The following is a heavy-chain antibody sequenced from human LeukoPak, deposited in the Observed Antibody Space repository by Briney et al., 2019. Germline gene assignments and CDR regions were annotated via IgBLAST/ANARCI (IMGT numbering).Heavy chain of an antibody. J-gene: IGHJ4*02. V-gene: IGHV3-23*01. CDR2: ISGSGTNT. CDR3: AKGGSPVLYGSGRFDY. Sequence: LTGGSLRLSCAASGFTFSSYGMSWVRQAPGKGLEWVSVISGSGTNTYYADSVKGRFTISRDNSKNTLYLQMNSLRAEDTAVYYCAKGGSPVLYGSGRFDYWGQGTLVTVSS. D-gene: IGHD3-10*01. CDR1: GFTFSSYG.